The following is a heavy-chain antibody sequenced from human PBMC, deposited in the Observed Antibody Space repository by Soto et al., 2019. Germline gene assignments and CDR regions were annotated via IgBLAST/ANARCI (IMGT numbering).Heavy chain of an antibody. D-gene: IGHD6-19*01. CDR3: ARGPAYIDGWRTFDL. CDR1: DDSFRGAEYY. Sequence: SETLSLTCTVSDDSFRGAEYYWSWIRQPLGKGPEWIGYTYYNGDTKYNPALRSRVTMSEDTSKNQFSLGLPSVTAADTAVYFCARGPAYIDGWRTFDLWGRGILVTVPS. V-gene: IGHV4-61*08. J-gene: IGHJ4*02. CDR2: TYYNGDT.